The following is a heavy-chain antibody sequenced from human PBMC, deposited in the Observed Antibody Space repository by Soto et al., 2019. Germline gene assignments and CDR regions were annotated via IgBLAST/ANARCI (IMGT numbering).Heavy chain of an antibody. V-gene: IGHV3-15*01. J-gene: IGHJ4*02. CDR1: GFTINNAW. D-gene: IGHD1-26*01. CDR2: IKSKGSGGTE. CDR3: IKTYSGTPARHYLDL. Sequence: PGGSLRLSCAASGFTINNAWISCVRQAPRKVLEWLGSIKSKGSGGTEDYDALVKGRFTISRDDSKNMLYLQMNSMKTEDTAVYYCIKTYSGTPARHYLDLWGQGTRVTVSS.